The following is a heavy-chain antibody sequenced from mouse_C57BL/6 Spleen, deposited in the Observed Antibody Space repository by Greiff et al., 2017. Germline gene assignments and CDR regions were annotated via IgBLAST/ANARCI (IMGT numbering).Heavy chain of an antibody. CDR2: IWSDGST. D-gene: IGHD1-1*01. Sequence: VQVVESGPGLVAPSQILSITCTVSGFSLTSYGVHWVRQPPGKGLEWLVVIWSDGSTTYNSALKSRLSISKDNSKSQVFLKMNSLQTDDTAMYYCARMLYGSSPYYYAMDYWGQGTSVTVSS. CDR3: ARMLYGSSPYYYAMDY. J-gene: IGHJ4*01. V-gene: IGHV2-6*03. CDR1: GFSLTSYG.